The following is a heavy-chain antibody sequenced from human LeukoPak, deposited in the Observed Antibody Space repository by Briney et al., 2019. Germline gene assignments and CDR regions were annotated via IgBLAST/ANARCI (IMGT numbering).Heavy chain of an antibody. J-gene: IGHJ4*02. CDR2: ISSDGSST. V-gene: IGHV3-74*01. D-gene: IGHD2-2*01. CDR3: GRGFALVPAGIPDY. Sequence: GGSLRLSCAASGFTFSNYWMHWVRQAPGEGLVWVSRISSDGSSTTYADPVKGRFTISRDNAKNTLYLQMNSLRAEDTAIYYCGRGFALVPAGIPDYWGQGILVTVSS. CDR1: GFTFSNYW.